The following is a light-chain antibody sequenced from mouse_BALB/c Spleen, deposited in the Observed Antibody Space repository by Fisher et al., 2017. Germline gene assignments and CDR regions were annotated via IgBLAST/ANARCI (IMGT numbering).Light chain of an antibody. J-gene: IGKJ5*01. CDR2: DTS. Sequence: IVITQTTAIMSASPGEKVTISCSASSSVSYMYWYQQKPGSSPRLLIYDTSNLASGVPVRFSGSGSGTFYSLTISSMEAEDAATYYCQQWSSNPPITFGAGTKLELK. V-gene: IGKV4-55*01. CDR1: SSVSY. CDR3: QQWSSNPPIT.